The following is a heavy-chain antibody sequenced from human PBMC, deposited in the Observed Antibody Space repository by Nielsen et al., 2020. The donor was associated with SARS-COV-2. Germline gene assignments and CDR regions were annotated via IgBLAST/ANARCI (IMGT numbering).Heavy chain of an antibody. CDR3: ARCEIAAAAIWFDP. CDR2: IYPGDSDT. Sequence: GESLNISCKGSGYSFTSYWIGWVRQIPGKGLEWMGIIYPGDSDTRYSPSFQGQVTISADKSISTAYLQWSSLKASDTAMYYCARCEIAAAAIWFDPWGQGTLVTVSS. CDR1: GYSFTSYW. J-gene: IGHJ5*02. D-gene: IGHD6-13*01. V-gene: IGHV5-51*01.